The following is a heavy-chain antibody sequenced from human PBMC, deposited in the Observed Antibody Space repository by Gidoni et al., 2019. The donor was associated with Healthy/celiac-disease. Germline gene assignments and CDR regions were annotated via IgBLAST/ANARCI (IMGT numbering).Heavy chain of an antibody. CDR2: INPSGGST. CDR3: ARVLSRRWELCGMDV. Sequence: QVQLVQSGAEVKKPGASVKVSCKASGYTFTSYYMHWVRQAPGQGLEWMGIINPSGGSTSYAQKFQGRVTMTRDTSTSTVYMELSSLRSEDTAVYYCARVLSRRWELCGMDVWGQGTTVTVSS. D-gene: IGHD1-26*01. J-gene: IGHJ6*02. V-gene: IGHV1-46*01. CDR1: GYTFTSYY.